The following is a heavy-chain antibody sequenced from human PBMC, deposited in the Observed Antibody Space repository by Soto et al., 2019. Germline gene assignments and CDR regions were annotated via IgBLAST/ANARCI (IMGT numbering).Heavy chain of an antibody. CDR2: IYYSGST. CDR1: GGSISSGDYY. D-gene: IGHD5-12*01. J-gene: IGHJ4*02. V-gene: IGHV4-30-4*01. CDR3: ARANSGYPFDY. Sequence: SETLSLTCTVSGGSISSGDYYWSWIRQPPGKGLEWIGYIYYSGSTYYNPSLKSRVTISVDTSKNQFSLKLSSVTAADTAVYYCARANSGYPFDYWGQGTLVTVSS.